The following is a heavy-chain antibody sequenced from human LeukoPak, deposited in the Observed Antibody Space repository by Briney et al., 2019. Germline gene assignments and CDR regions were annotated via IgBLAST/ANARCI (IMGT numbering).Heavy chain of an antibody. J-gene: IGHJ5*02. CDR2: MNPNSGNT. D-gene: IGHD6-13*01. Sequence: ASVKVSCKASGYTFTSYDINWVRQATGQGLEWMGWMNPNSGNTGYAQKFQGWVTMTRDTSISTAYMELSRLRSDDTAFYYCARERIVAAGEFDPWGQGTLVTVSS. CDR1: GYTFTSYD. V-gene: IGHV1-8*01. CDR3: ARERIVAAGEFDP.